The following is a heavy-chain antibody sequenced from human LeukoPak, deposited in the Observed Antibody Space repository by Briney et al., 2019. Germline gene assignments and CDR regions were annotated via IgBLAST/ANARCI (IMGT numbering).Heavy chain of an antibody. CDR3: TSFKFFGGFDY. J-gene: IGHJ4*02. D-gene: IGHD2-15*01. CDR1: GFAFSGSA. Sequence: PGGSLRLSCAASGFAFSGSAMHWVRQASAKGLEWVGRIRSKANSYATAYAASVKGRFTISRDDSKNTAYLQMNSLKTEDTAVYYCTSFKFFGGFDYWGQGTLVTVSS. V-gene: IGHV3-73*01. CDR2: IRSKANSYAT.